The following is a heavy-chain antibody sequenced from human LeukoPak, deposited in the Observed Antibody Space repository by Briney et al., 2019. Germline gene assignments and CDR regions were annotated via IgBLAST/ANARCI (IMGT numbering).Heavy chain of an antibody. V-gene: IGHV4-38-2*01. CDR3: ARVREVWYSSSWHDAFDI. D-gene: IGHD6-13*01. CDR1: GYSISSGYY. Sequence: KPSETLSLTCAVAGYSISSGYYWGWSRQPPGKGREWIGSIYHSGSTYYNPSLKSRVTISVDTSKNQFSLKLRSVTAADTAVYYCARVREVWYSSSWHDAFDIWGQGTMVTVSS. CDR2: IYHSGST. J-gene: IGHJ3*02.